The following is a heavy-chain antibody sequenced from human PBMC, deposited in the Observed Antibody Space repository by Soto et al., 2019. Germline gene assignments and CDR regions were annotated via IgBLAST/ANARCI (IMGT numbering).Heavy chain of an antibody. CDR1: GYTFTSYG. V-gene: IGHV1-18*01. D-gene: IGHD4-17*01. CDR2: ISAYNGNT. Sequence: ASVKVSCKASGYTFTSYGISWVRQAPGQGLEWMGWISAYNGNTNYAQKLQGRVTMTTDTSTSTAYMELRSLRSDDTAVYYCARDESAAIYGEYEGLADYWGQGTLVTVSS. J-gene: IGHJ4*02. CDR3: ARDESAAIYGEYEGLADY.